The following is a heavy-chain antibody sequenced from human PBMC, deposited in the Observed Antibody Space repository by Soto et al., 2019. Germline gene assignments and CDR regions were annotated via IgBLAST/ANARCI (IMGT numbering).Heavy chain of an antibody. CDR2: INAGNGNT. CDR1: GYTFTSYA. D-gene: IGHD3-9*01. V-gene: IGHV1-3*01. CDR3: ASGGDLLTGSPPGGYYYYMDV. Sequence: QVQLVQSGAEVKKPGASVKVSCKASGYTFTSYAMHWVRQAPGQSLEWLGWINAGNGNTKYSQKLQGRVTITRDTSASTAYMELSSLRSEDTAVYYCASGGDLLTGSPPGGYYYYMDVWGKGTTVTVSS. J-gene: IGHJ6*03.